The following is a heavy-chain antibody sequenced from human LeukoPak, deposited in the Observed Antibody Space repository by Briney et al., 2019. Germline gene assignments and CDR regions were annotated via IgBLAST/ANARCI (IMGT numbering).Heavy chain of an antibody. Sequence: ASVKVSCKASGYTFTGYYMHWVRQAPGQGLEWMGWINPNSGGTNYAQKFQGRVTMTRDTSISTAYMELSRLRSDDTAVYYCARGEWLRFGNYYYGMDVWGQGTTVTVSS. CDR1: GYTFTGYY. CDR3: ARGEWLRFGNYYYGMDV. V-gene: IGHV1-2*02. D-gene: IGHD5-12*01. J-gene: IGHJ6*02. CDR2: INPNSGGT.